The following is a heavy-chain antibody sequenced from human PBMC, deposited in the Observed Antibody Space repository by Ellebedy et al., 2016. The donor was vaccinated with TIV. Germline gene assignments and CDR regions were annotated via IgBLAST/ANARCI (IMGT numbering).Heavy chain of an antibody. V-gene: IGHV4-59*01. CDR1: GGSISSYY. CDR2: IYYSGST. Sequence: MPSETLSLTCTVSGGSISSYYWTWIRQPPGKGLEWIGYIYYSGSTNYNPSLTSRVTISVDTSKNQFSLKLNSVTAADTAVYYCAKDRSKFDYWGQGSLVTVSS. J-gene: IGHJ4*02. CDR3: AKDRSKFDY.